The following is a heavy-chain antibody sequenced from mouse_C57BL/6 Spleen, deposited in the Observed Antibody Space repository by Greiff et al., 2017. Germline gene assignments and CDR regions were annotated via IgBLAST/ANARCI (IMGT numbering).Heavy chain of an antibody. CDR3: ARSRDYDWFAY. Sequence: VQLQQSGPELVKPGASVKISCKASGYSFTGYYMNWVKQSPEKSLEWIGEINPSTGGTTYTQKFKAKATLTVDKSSSTAYMQLKSLTSEDSAVYYCARSRDYDWFAYWGQGTLVTVSA. J-gene: IGHJ3*01. V-gene: IGHV1-42*01. CDR2: INPSTGGT. D-gene: IGHD2-4*01. CDR1: GYSFTGYY.